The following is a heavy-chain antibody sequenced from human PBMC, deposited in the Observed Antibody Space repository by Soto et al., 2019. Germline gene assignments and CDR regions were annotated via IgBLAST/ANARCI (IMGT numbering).Heavy chain of an antibody. CDR1: GFSLSTYGVG. CDR2: IYWDDDK. Sequence: GSGPTLVNPTQTLTLTCTFSGFSLSTYGVGVGWIRQPPGEALEWLAIIYWDDDKYYSPSLKSRLAITKDTSKNQVVLTMTNMDPVDTATYYCAHSKCSIAVADNWFDPWGQGTLVTVSS. D-gene: IGHD6-19*01. CDR3: AHSKCSIAVADNWFDP. V-gene: IGHV2-5*02. J-gene: IGHJ5*02.